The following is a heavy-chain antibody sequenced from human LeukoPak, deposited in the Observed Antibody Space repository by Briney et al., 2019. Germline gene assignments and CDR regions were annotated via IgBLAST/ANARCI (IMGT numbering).Heavy chain of an antibody. Sequence: GGSLRLSCAASGFTFSSYAMSWVRQAPGKGLEWVSAISGSGGSTYYAGSVKGRFTISRDNSRNTLYLQMNSLRAEDTAVYYCARSGLSRFGFWGQGTLVTVSS. V-gene: IGHV3-23*01. D-gene: IGHD2/OR15-2a*01. CDR3: ARSGLSRFGF. J-gene: IGHJ4*02. CDR2: ISGSGGST. CDR1: GFTFSSYA.